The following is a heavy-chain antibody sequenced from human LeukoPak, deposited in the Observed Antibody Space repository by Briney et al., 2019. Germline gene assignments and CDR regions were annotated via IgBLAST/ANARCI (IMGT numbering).Heavy chain of an antibody. CDR3: ARSVAATVDY. CDR2: INHSGST. V-gene: IGHV4-34*01. Sequence: GSLRLSCAASGFIVSSNYMSWVRQPPGKGLEWIGEINHSGSTNYNPSLKSRVTISVDTSKNQFSLKLSSVTAADTAVYYCARSVAATVDYWGQGTLVTVSS. D-gene: IGHD2-15*01. CDR1: GFIVSSNY. J-gene: IGHJ4*02.